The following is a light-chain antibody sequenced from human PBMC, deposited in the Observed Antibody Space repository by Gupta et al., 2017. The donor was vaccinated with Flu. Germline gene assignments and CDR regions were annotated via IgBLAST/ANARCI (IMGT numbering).Light chain of an antibody. CDR2: WAS. V-gene: IGKV4-1*01. CDR1: QSVLSSSNNKNY. Sequence: NCKSSQSVLSSSNNKNYVAWYQQKPGQPPKLLLYWASSRESGIPDRVKGRGSGTDFSLSITSLQPEDVAVYFCQQYLTTPLTFGGGTSVEI. CDR3: QQYLTTPLT. J-gene: IGKJ4*01.